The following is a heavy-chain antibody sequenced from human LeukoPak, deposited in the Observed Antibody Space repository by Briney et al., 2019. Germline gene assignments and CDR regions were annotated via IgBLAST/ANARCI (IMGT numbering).Heavy chain of an antibody. Sequence: GGSLRLSCAASGFTVSNNYMSWVRQAPGKGLEWVSGIRGSGDITYYADSVKGRFTISRDNFKNTLYLQMNSLRAEDTAVYYCAKTRIVCTSVSCPGGGFDYWGHGTLVTVSS. V-gene: IGHV3-23*01. CDR2: IRGSGDIT. D-gene: IGHD2-2*01. CDR3: AKTRIVCTSVSCPGGGFDY. CDR1: GFTVSNNY. J-gene: IGHJ4*01.